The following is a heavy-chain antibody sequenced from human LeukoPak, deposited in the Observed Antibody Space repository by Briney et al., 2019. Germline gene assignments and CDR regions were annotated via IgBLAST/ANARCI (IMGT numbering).Heavy chain of an antibody. Sequence: GRSLRLSSEASGFTFGSHAMYWVRQAPGKGLEWVAGIFGSGGSPHYADPVKGRFTISRDNSRNTVYLQINSLRAEDTAVYYCGKTTVGYSSGQKPAWPVDYWGQGTLVTVSS. D-gene: IGHD5-18*01. CDR2: IFGSGGSP. J-gene: IGHJ4*02. CDR1: GFTFGSHA. CDR3: GKTTVGYSSGQKPAWPVDY. V-gene: IGHV3-23*01.